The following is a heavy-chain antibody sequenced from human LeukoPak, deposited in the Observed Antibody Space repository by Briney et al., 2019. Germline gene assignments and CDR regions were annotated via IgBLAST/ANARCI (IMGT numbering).Heavy chain of an antibody. CDR2: IYYSGST. V-gene: IGHV4-39*01. Sequence: SETLSLTCTVSGGSISSSSYYWGWIRQPPGKGLEWLGSIYYSGSTYYNPSLKSRVTISVDTSKNQFSLKLSSVTAADTAVYYCARRAIFGVVIIRGYFDYWGQGTLVTVSS. CDR1: GGSISSSSYY. D-gene: IGHD3-3*01. J-gene: IGHJ4*02. CDR3: ARRAIFGVVIIRGYFDY.